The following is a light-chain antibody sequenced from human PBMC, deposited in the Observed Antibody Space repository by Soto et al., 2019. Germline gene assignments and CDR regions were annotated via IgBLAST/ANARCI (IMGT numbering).Light chain of an antibody. Sequence: DIQMTQSPSSLSASVGDRVTITCRARQGIRNDLAWFQQKPGKAPKRLIYAASNLQSAGPTRFSGSGSETEFPLTMGSLRPEDGGTYFWLQHNNYPPTFGQGTKVDIK. V-gene: IGKV1-17*01. CDR3: LQHNNYPPT. CDR1: QGIRND. CDR2: AAS. J-gene: IGKJ1*01.